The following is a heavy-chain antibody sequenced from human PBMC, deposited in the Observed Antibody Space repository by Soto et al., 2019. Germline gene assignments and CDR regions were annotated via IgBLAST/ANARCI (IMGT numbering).Heavy chain of an antibody. CDR3: VKGGRQWLVTSDFNY. Sequence: VQLVESGGGVVQPGRCLRLSCAASGFTFSAYAMHWVRQAPGKGLEWVAVVSHDGRNTHYAESVKGRFTSSRDSAQNTVSLEMTSLRAEDTAVYYCVKGGRQWLVTSDFNYWGQGALVTVYS. CDR2: VSHDGRNT. D-gene: IGHD6-19*01. J-gene: IGHJ4*02. CDR1: GFTFSAYA. V-gene: IGHV3-30*18.